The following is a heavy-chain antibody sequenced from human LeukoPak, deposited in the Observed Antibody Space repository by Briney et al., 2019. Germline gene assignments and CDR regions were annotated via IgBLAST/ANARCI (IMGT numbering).Heavy chain of an antibody. V-gene: IGHV1-69*05. CDR2: IIPIFGTA. CDR3: ARRMDGSGSYSPFDY. J-gene: IGHJ4*02. Sequence: GASVKDSCKASGGTFSSYAISWVRQAPGQGLEWMGGIIPIFGTANYAQKFQGRVTITTDESTSTAYMELSSLRSEDTAVYYCARRMDGSGSYSPFDYWGQGTLVTVSS. CDR1: GGTFSSYA. D-gene: IGHD3-10*01.